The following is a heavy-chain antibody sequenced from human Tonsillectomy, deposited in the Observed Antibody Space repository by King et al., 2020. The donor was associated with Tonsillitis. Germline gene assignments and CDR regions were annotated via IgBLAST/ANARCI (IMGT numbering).Heavy chain of an antibody. Sequence: QLQESGPGLVKPSETLSLTCTVSDGSINSFSYYWGWIRQPPGKGLEWIGSISYSGITDYNPSLKSRVTISEDTSKNQFSLRMKSVTAADTAVYYCARQSSAAGRLHRSSSFGHWGQGTLVAVSS. V-gene: IGHV4-39*01. CDR1: DGSINSFSYY. CDR3: ARQSSAAGRLHRSSSFGH. D-gene: IGHD3-16*01. J-gene: IGHJ4*02. CDR2: ISYSGIT.